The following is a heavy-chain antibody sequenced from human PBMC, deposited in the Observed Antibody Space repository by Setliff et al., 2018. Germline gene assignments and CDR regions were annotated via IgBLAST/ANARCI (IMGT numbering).Heavy chain of an antibody. V-gene: IGHV3-49*04. J-gene: IGHJ6*04. CDR1: GFTFGDYA. CDR3: TRVGRQLVYYYYGMDV. D-gene: IGHD6-13*01. CDR2: IRSKAYGGTT. Sequence: PGGSLRLSCTASGFTFGDYAMSWVRQAPGKGLEWVGFIRSKAYGGTTEYAASVKGRFTISRDDSKSIAYLQMNSLKTEDTAVYYCTRVGRQLVYYYYGMDVWGKGTTVTVS.